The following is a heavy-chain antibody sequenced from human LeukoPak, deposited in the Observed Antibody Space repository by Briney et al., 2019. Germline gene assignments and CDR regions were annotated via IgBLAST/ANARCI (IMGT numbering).Heavy chain of an antibody. V-gene: IGHV1-18*01. CDR3: ARDPYVDTAMAVDY. CDR2: ISVYNGNT. J-gene: IGHJ4*02. Sequence: ASVKVSCKASGYTFTSYGISWVRQAPGQGLEWMGWISVYNGNTNYAQKLQGRVTMTTDTSTSTAYMELRSLRSDDTAVYYCARDPYVDTAMAVDYWGQGTLVTVSS. CDR1: GYTFTSYG. D-gene: IGHD5-18*01.